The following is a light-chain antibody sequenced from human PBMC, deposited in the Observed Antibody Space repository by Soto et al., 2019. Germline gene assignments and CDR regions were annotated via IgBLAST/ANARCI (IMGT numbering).Light chain of an antibody. CDR3: QQYNSYSWT. Sequence: DIQMTQSPSTLSASVGDRVTIACRASQSISNCLAWYQQRPEKAPKLLIYKASNLESGVPSRFSGSGSGTEFTLIISSLQPDDVATYYCQQYNSYSWTFGQGTKV. V-gene: IGKV1-5*03. CDR1: QSISNC. CDR2: KAS. J-gene: IGKJ1*01.